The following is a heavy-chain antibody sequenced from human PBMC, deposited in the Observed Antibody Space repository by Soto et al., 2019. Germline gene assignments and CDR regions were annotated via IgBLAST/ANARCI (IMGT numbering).Heavy chain of an antibody. CDR3: ARASPPDYDFWSGYRFDP. Sequence: SETLSLTCTVSGVSISSYYWSWIRQPPGKGLEWIGYIYYSGSTNYNPSLKSRVTISVDTSKNQFSLKLSSVTAADTAVYYCARASPPDYDFWSGYRFDPWGQGTLVTVSS. CDR1: GVSISSYY. CDR2: IYYSGST. D-gene: IGHD3-3*01. V-gene: IGHV4-59*01. J-gene: IGHJ5*02.